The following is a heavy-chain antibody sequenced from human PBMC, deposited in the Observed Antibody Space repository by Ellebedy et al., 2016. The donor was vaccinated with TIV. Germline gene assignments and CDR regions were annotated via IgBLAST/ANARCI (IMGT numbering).Heavy chain of an antibody. J-gene: IGHJ4*02. V-gene: IGHV4-59*01. CDR3: ARGGDEALADALDN. Sequence: GSLRLSCTISGGSISSYFWSWLRQPPGKGLEWIAFISYTGNTNYNPSLKSRVTISVDTSNNQFSLKLTSVTAADTAVYYCARGGDEALADALDNWGQGTLVTASS. CDR2: ISYTGNT. CDR1: GGSISSYF. D-gene: IGHD3-3*02.